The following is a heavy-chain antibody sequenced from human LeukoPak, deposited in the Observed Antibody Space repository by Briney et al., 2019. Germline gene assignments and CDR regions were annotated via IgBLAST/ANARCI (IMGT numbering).Heavy chain of an antibody. CDR2: IYSGGNT. J-gene: IGHJ4*02. CDR1: RFTFIGYT. V-gene: IGHV3-66*01. CDR3: ARDLLEWYFDY. D-gene: IGHD3-3*01. Sequence: PGGSLRLSCAASRFTFIGYTMNWVRQASGKGLEWVSVIYSGGNTYYADYVRGGFSIFSVYCEDTQYIQNNRLKAEDTDVYYCARDLLEWYFDYWGQGTLVTVSS.